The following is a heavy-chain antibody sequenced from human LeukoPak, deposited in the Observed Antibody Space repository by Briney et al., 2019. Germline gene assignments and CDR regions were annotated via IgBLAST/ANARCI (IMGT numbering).Heavy chain of an antibody. CDR3: ARGRSITLVRGVAMSDGFDV. CDR1: GFTFSSYG. Sequence: GGSLRLSCTANGFTFSSYGLNWVRQAPGKGLEWVSFIDTSGSYIYYGDSVKGRVTISRDNAKNSLYLQMNGLRYEDTAVYYCARGRSITLVRGVAMSDGFDVWGQGAMVTVSS. D-gene: IGHD3-10*01. J-gene: IGHJ3*01. V-gene: IGHV3-21*01. CDR2: IDTSGSYI.